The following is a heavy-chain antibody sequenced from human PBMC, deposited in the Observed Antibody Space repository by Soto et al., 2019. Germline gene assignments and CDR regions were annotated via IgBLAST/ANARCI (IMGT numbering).Heavy chain of an antibody. V-gene: IGHV4-4*07. CDR1: CGSISSYY. J-gene: IGHJ6*02. CDR3: ARGTKVYYYYGMDV. D-gene: IGHD1-7*01. Sequence: PSETLSLTCTVSCGSISSYYWSWIRQLAGKGLEWIGRIYTSGSTNYNPSLKSRVTMSVDTSKNQFSLKLSSVTAADTAVYYCARGTKVYYYYGMDVWGQGTTVTVSS. CDR2: IYTSGST.